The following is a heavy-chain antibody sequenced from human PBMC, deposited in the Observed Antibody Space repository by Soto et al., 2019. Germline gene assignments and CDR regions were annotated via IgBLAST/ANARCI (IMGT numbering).Heavy chain of an antibody. CDR3: ARGRVVVPAAVMFNCLDP. Sequence: LRLSCAASGFTFSDYYMSWIRQTPGKGLEWISYISSSSSSIYYADSVRGRFTISRDNAKNSLFLQMNTLRAEDTAVYYCARGRVVVPAAVMFNCLDPWGQGALVTVSS. D-gene: IGHD2-2*01. J-gene: IGHJ5*02. CDR1: GFTFSDYY. CDR2: ISSSSSSI. V-gene: IGHV3-11*01.